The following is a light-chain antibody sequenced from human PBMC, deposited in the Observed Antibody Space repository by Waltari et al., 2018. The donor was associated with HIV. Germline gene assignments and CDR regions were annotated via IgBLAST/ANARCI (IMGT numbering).Light chain of an antibody. V-gene: IGLV1-44*01. CDR1: RSNIGVTS. CDR2: NNN. CDR3: AAWDDGLNAL. J-gene: IGLJ2*01. Sequence: QSVLTQPPSASGTRGQRVTISGSGRRSNIGVTSVTWYQQLPGTAPRLLIYNNNQRPSGVPDRFSGSKSGTSASLAISGLQSEDEADYYCAAWDDGLNALFGGGTKLTVL.